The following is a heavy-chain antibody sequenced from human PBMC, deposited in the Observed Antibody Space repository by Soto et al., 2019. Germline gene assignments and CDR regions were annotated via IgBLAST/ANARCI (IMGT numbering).Heavy chain of an antibody. CDR2: FIVIGGST. D-gene: IGHD2-15*01. CDR3: AKAGYCSGGSCYWDYYFDY. V-gene: IGHV3-23*01. Sequence: PGGSLRLSCAASGFTFSSYAMSWVRQAPGKGLEWVSVFIVIGGSTYYAVSVKGRFTISRDNSKNSFFLQMNSLRAEDTAVFYCAKAGYCSGGSCYWDYYFDYWGQGTLVTVSS. J-gene: IGHJ4*02. CDR1: GFTFSSYA.